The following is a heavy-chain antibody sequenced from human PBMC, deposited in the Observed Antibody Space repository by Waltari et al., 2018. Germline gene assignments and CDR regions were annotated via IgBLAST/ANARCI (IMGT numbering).Heavy chain of an antibody. J-gene: IGHJ4*02. CDR2: ISWDGGST. D-gene: IGHD4-17*01. CDR3: AKDRHDYGDYYFDY. V-gene: IGHV3-43*01. Sequence: EVQLVESGGVVVQPGGSLRLSCAASGFTFDDYTMHWVRHAPGKGLEWVSLISWDGGSTYYADSVKGRFTISRDNSKNSLYLQMNSLRTEDTALYYCAKDRHDYGDYYFDYWGQGTLVTVSS. CDR1: GFTFDDYT.